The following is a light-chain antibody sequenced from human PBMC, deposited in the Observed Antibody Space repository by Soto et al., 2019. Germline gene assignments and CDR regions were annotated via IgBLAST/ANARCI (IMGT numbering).Light chain of an antibody. CDR3: QSYDPSLGGSV. V-gene: IGLV1-40*01. CDR2: GNS. CDR1: SSNIGAGYD. J-gene: IGLJ2*01. Sequence: QSVLTQPPSVSGAPGQRVTISCTGTSSNIGAGYDVHWYQHLPGTAPKLLIYGNSDRPSGVPDRFSGSKSGTSASLAITGLRAEDEADYSCQSYDPSLGGSVFGRGPKVTVL.